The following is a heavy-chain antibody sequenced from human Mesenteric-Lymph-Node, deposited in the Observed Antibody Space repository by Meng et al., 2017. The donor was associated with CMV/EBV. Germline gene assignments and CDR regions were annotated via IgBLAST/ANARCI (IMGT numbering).Heavy chain of an antibody. Sequence: SCKASGGTFSRYRISWVRQAPGQGLECMGGIIPILGIANYAQKFQGRVTITADKSTSTTYMELSSLRSEDTAVYYCARVTHVSPDYWGQGTLVTVSS. CDR2: IIPILGIA. J-gene: IGHJ4*02. CDR1: GGTFSRYR. CDR3: ARVTHVSPDY. D-gene: IGHD2-8*01. V-gene: IGHV1-69*10.